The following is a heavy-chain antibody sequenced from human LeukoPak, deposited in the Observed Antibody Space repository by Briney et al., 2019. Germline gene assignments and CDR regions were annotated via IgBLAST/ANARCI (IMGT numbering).Heavy chain of an antibody. J-gene: IGHJ4*02. CDR3: ARESYMTTVTPFDY. D-gene: IGHD4-17*01. CDR2: IIPIFGTA. Sequence: ASVKVSCKASGGTFSSYAISWVRQAPGQGLEWMGGIIPIFGTANYAQKFQGRVTITADKSTSTAYMELSSLRSEDTAVYYCARESYMTTVTPFDYWGQGTLVTVSS. CDR1: GGTFSSYA. V-gene: IGHV1-69*06.